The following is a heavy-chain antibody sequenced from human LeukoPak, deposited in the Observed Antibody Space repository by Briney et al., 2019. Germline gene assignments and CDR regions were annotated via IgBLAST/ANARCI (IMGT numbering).Heavy chain of an antibody. CDR3: ARIDGDLYYFDY. J-gene: IGHJ4*02. CDR1: GYTFTGYY. CDR2: INPNSGGT. Sequence: ASVKVSCKASGYTFTGYYMHWVRQAPGQVLEWMGWINPNSGGTNYVQKFQGRVTMTRDTSISTAYMELSRLRSDDTAVYYCARIDGDLYYFDYWGQGTLVTVSS. V-gene: IGHV1-2*02. D-gene: IGHD4-17*01.